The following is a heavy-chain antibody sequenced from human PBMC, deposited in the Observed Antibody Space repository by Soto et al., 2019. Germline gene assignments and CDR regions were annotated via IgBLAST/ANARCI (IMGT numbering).Heavy chain of an antibody. CDR2: IYQSGST. CDR3: ARELLFYDSDGFSWDDAFDI. CDR1: GGSLSSSAYS. Sequence: SETLSLTCAVSGGSLSSSAYSWSWIRQPPGKGLEWTGFIYQSGSTYYNPSLKSRVTMSLDRPENQFSLKLSSVTAADTAVYYCARELLFYDSDGFSWDDAFDIWGQGTMVTVSS. J-gene: IGHJ3*02. V-gene: IGHV4-30-2*01. D-gene: IGHD3-22*01.